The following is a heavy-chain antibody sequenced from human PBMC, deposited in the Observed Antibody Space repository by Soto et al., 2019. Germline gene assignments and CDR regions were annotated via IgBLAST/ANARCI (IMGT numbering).Heavy chain of an antibody. Sequence: EVQLVESGGGLVKPGGSLRLSCAASGFTFSSYSMNWVRQAPGKGLEWVSSISSSSSYIYYADSVKGRFTISRDNAKNSLYLQMSSLRAEDTAVYYCARPPAPIVATTHDAFDIWGQGTMVTVSS. CDR2: ISSSSSYI. CDR1: GFTFSSYS. V-gene: IGHV3-21*01. J-gene: IGHJ3*02. D-gene: IGHD5-12*01. CDR3: ARPPAPIVATTHDAFDI.